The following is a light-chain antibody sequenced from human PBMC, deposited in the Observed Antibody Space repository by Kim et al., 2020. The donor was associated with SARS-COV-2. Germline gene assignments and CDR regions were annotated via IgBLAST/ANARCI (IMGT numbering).Light chain of an antibody. V-gene: IGLV1-47*01. CDR1: TTNIGSNF. J-gene: IGLJ3*02. CDR2: RND. Sequence: PGQKVTSSSSGSTTNIGSNFVYWYQQLPGRAPKHLIHRNDQRPSGVPDRFSGSKSGTSASLAINGLRSEDEADYYCAAWDYSLREVFGGGTQLTVL. CDR3: AAWDYSLREV.